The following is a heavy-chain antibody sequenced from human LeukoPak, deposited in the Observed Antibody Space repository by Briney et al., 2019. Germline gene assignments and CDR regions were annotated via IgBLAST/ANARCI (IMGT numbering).Heavy chain of an antibody. J-gene: IGHJ4*02. Sequence: PGGSLRLSCEGSAFIFSGHWMNWVRQTPGKGLEWVASIKEDGSVRQYVDSVKGRFSISRDNTKGSLFLQLNSLRAEDTAVYYCAKSGGYGDYDSAPQVHWGQGTLVTVSS. CDR2: IKEDGSVR. CDR1: AFIFSGHW. V-gene: IGHV3-7*03. D-gene: IGHD4-17*01. CDR3: AKSGGYGDYDSAPQVH.